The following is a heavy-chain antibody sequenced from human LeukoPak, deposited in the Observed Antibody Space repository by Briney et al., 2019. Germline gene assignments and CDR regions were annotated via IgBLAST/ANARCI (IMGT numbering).Heavy chain of an antibody. CDR3: AKVTSSWTYFDY. Sequence: GGSLRLSCAASGFTLSTYGIHWVRQAPGKGLEWVAFIRYDGTNKWYADSVKGRFTISRGNSKNMLYLQMHSLRAEYPAVYHCAKVTSSWTYFDYWGQGAPVTVSS. CDR2: IRYDGTNK. V-gene: IGHV3-30*02. J-gene: IGHJ4*02. CDR1: GFTLSTYG. D-gene: IGHD6-13*01.